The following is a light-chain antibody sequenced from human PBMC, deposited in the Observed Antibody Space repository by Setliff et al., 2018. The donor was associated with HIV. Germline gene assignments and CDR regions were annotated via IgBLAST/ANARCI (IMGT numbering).Light chain of an antibody. CDR2: EVS. CDR1: SSDVGGYNF. Sequence: QSVLAQPASVSGSPGQSITISCTGTSSDVGGYNFVSWYQQHPGKAPKLIIYEVSNRPSGVSNRFSGSKSGNTASLTISGLQAEDEADYYCISYTSRITWIFGGGT. J-gene: IGLJ2*01. V-gene: IGLV2-14*01. CDR3: ISYTSRITWI.